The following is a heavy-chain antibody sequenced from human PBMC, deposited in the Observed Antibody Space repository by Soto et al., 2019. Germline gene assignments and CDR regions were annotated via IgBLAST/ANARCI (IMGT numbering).Heavy chain of an antibody. V-gene: IGHV4-34*01. Sequence: PSETLSLTCAFYCGSFIGYYWSWIRQPPGKGLEWIGEINHSGSTNYNPSLKSRVTISVDTSKNQFSLKLSSVTAADTAVYYCAKPGEYCSGGSCYPYYGMDVWGQGTTVTVSS. CDR1: CGSFIGYY. J-gene: IGHJ6*02. CDR2: INHSGST. CDR3: AKPGEYCSGGSCYPYYGMDV. D-gene: IGHD2-15*01.